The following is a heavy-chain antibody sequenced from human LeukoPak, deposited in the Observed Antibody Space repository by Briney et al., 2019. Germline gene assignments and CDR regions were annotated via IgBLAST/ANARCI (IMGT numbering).Heavy chain of an antibody. CDR3: AREAHYDSNFDY. V-gene: IGHV3-30*01. D-gene: IGHD3-3*01. CDR2: ISYDGSNK. J-gene: IGHJ4*02. Sequence: GGSLRLSCAASGFTFSGSAMHWVRQAPGKGLEWVAVISYDGSNKYYADSVKGRFTISRDNSKNTLYLQMNSLRAEDTAVYYCAREAHYDSNFDYWGQGTLVTVSS. CDR1: GFTFSGSA.